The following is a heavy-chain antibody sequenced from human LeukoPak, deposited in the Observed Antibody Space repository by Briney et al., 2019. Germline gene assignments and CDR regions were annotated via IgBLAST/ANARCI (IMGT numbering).Heavy chain of an antibody. J-gene: IGHJ4*02. CDR1: GFTFSSHD. D-gene: IGHD6-19*01. CDR3: ARSKSYSSGWTDFDY. Sequence: GGSLRLSCAASGFTFSSHDMHWVRQPTGKGLEWVSVIGTAGNTYYADSLKGRFTISRENAKNSLYLQMDNLRAGDTAVYYCARSKSYSSGWTDFDYWGQGTLVAVSS. V-gene: IGHV3-13*01. CDR2: IGTAGNT.